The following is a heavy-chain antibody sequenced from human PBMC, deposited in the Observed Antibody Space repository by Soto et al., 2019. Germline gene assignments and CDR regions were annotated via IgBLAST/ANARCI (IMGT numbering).Heavy chain of an antibody. CDR3: AREGYCSGGSCYSPDYSYYGMDV. CDR2: TYYRSKWYN. Sequence: SQTLSLTCAISGDSVSSNSAAWNWIRQSPSRGLEWLGRTYYRSKWYNDYAVSVKSRITINPDTSKNQFSLQLNSVTPEDTAVYYCAREGYCSGGSCYSPDYSYYGMDVWGQGTTVTVSS. D-gene: IGHD2-15*01. J-gene: IGHJ6*02. V-gene: IGHV6-1*01. CDR1: GDSVSSNSAA.